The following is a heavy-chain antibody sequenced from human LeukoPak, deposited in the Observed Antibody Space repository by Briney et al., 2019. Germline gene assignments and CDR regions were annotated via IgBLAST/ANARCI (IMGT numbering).Heavy chain of an antibody. Sequence: PGGSLRLSCAASGFTFSSYGMHWVRQAPGKGLEWVAVISYDGSNKYYADSVKGRFTISRDNSKNTLYLQMNSLRAEDTAVYYCAKGYCSSTSCYVLDYWGQGTLVTVSS. CDR3: AKGYCSSTSCYVLDY. CDR2: ISYDGSNK. CDR1: GFTFSSYG. D-gene: IGHD2-2*01. J-gene: IGHJ4*02. V-gene: IGHV3-30*18.